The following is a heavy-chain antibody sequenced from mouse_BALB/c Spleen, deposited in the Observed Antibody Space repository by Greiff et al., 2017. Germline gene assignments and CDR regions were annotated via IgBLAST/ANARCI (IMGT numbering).Heavy chain of an antibody. CDR3: ARRGLDYFDY. Sequence: EVKLVESGPELVKPGASVKISCKASGYSFTGYFMNWVMQSHGKSLEWIGRINPYNGDTFYNQKFKGKATLTVDKSSSTAHMELRSLASEDSAVYYCARRGLDYFDYWGQGTTLTVSS. V-gene: IGHV1-20*02. D-gene: IGHD3-3*01. CDR2: INPYNGDT. CDR1: GYSFTGYF. J-gene: IGHJ2*01.